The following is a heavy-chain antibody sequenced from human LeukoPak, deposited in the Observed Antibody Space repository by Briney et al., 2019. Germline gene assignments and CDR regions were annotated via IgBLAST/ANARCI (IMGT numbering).Heavy chain of an antibody. Sequence: GGSPRLPCAASGFTFSSYAMSWVRQAPGKGLEWVSTISGSDGSTYYPDSVKGRFTISRDNSKNTMYLQMNSLRAEDTAVYYCAKLILTMIWEGYFDYWGQGTLVTVSS. CDR1: GFTFSSYA. CDR3: AKLILTMIWEGYFDY. V-gene: IGHV3-23*01. CDR2: ISGSDGST. J-gene: IGHJ4*02. D-gene: IGHD3-22*01.